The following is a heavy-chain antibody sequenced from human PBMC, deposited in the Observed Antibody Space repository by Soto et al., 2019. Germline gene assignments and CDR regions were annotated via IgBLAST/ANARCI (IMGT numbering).Heavy chain of an antibody. Sequence: GGSLRLSCAASGFTFSNAWMNWVRQAPGKGLEWVGRIKSKTDGGTTDYAAPVKGRFTISRDDSKNTLYLQMNSLKTEDTAVYYCTTVRYSYGHGGGYYYYYYGMDVWGQGTTVTVSS. D-gene: IGHD5-18*01. CDR2: IKSKTDGGTT. V-gene: IGHV3-15*07. CDR1: GFTFSNAW. J-gene: IGHJ6*02. CDR3: TTVRYSYGHGGGYYYYYYGMDV.